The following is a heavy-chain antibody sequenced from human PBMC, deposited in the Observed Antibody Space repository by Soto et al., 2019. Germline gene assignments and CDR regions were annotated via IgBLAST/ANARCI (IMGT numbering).Heavy chain of an antibody. Sequence: SVKVSCKACGGTFSSYSISWVGQAGGQGLEWMGGIIPIFGTANFAQKFQGRVTITADESTSTAYMELSSLRSEDTAVYYCARCKYYYASSGYSHNWFDPWGQGTLVTVSS. CDR2: IIPIFGTA. CDR1: GGTFSSYS. J-gene: IGHJ5*02. CDR3: ARCKYYYASSGYSHNWFDP. D-gene: IGHD3-22*01. V-gene: IGHV1-69*13.